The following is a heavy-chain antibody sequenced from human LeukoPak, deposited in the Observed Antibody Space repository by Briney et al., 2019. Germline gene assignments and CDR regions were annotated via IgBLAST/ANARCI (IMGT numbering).Heavy chain of an antibody. D-gene: IGHD3-10*01. Sequence: ASVKVSCKASGYTFTDSYMHWVRQAPGQGLEWMGWINPKTGGTNYAQRFQGRVTMTRDTSIRTAYMELNSLRSDDTAVYYCARDGRLTIFVRGIIAEGSPPKNWGQGTLVTVSS. CDR2: INPKTGGT. CDR3: ARDGRLTIFVRGIIAEGSPPKN. CDR1: GYTFTDSY. V-gene: IGHV1-2*02. J-gene: IGHJ4*02.